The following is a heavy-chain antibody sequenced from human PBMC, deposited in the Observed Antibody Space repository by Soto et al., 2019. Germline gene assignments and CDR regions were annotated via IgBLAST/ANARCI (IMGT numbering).Heavy chain of an antibody. D-gene: IGHD6-13*01. CDR2: IYYTGTT. J-gene: IGHJ4*02. CDR3: ATKPRLEAAEFDY. CDR1: GGSISSYY. Sequence: SETLSLTCTVSGGSISSYYWSWIRQPPGKGLEWIGYIYYTGTTYYSPSLKSRVTMSVDTSRNQFSLKLDSMTAVDTAVFYCATKPRLEAAEFDYWGQGTQVTVSS. V-gene: IGHV4-59*04.